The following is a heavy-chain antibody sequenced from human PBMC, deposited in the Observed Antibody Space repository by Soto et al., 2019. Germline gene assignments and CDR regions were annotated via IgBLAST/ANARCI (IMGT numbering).Heavy chain of an antibody. CDR2: IYWDDDK. CDR3: AHGDGSLGRDWFDP. Sequence: QITLKESGPTLVKPTETLTLTCTLSGFSLTTRGVAVGWIRQPPGKALKWLAVIYWDDDKRHNPSLKNRLTITKDTSKNQVVLTLTNMDPVDTATYYCAHGDGSLGRDWFDPWGQGTLVTVSS. D-gene: IGHD3-10*01. J-gene: IGHJ5*02. CDR1: GFSLTTRGVA. V-gene: IGHV2-5*02.